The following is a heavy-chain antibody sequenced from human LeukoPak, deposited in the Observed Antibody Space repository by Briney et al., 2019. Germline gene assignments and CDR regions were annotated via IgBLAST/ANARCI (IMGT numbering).Heavy chain of an antibody. D-gene: IGHD1-26*01. V-gene: IGHV4-34*01. J-gene: IGHJ4*02. CDR2: INHSGST. CDR1: GGYFSGYY. Sequence: PSETLSLTCAVYGGYFSGYYWSWIRQPPGKGLEWIGEINHSGSTNYNPSLKSRVTISVDTSKNQFSLKLSSVTAADTAVYYCARGPSGSPIDYWGQGTLVTVSS. CDR3: ARGPSGSPIDY.